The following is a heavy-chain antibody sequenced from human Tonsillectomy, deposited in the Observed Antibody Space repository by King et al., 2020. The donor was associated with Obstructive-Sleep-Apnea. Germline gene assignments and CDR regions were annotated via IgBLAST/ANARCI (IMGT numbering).Heavy chain of an antibody. D-gene: IGHD1-26*01. J-gene: IGHJ4*02. V-gene: IGHV3-30*02. Sequence: VQLVESGGGVVQPGRSLRLSCAASGFTFSDSGMHWVRQTPGKGLEWVSFIRFDGSENYYAESVKGRFTISRDNSRNTLYLHMNSLRVEDTAVYYCARPGVGASSIIEYWGQGTLVTVSS. CDR2: IRFDGSEN. CDR1: GFTFSDSG. CDR3: ARPGVGASSIIEY.